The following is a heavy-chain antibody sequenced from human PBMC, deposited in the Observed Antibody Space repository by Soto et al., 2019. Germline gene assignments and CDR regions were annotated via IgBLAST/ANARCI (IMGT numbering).Heavy chain of an antibody. Sequence: QLQLQESGPGQVKSSETLSLTCSVSGDSISSSRFYWAWIRQPPGEGLEWIGSIYHTGNAYYNPSLKSRVTISVDTSKNQFSLKLTSVTAADAALYYCARDFFDSSDYTTNWFDPWGQGTLVTVSS. CDR1: GDSISSSRFY. J-gene: IGHJ5*02. CDR2: IYHTGNA. D-gene: IGHD3-22*01. V-gene: IGHV4-39*01. CDR3: ARDFFDSSDYTTNWFDP.